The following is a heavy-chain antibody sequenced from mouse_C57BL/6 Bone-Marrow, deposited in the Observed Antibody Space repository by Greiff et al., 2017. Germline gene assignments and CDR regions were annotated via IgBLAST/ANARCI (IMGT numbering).Heavy chain of an antibody. Sequence: DVMLVGSGGGLVKPGGSLKLSCAASGFTFSDYGMHWVRQAPEKGLEWVAYISSGSSTIYYADTVKGRFTISRDNAKNTLFLQMTSLRSEDTAMYYCARGDYHYFDYWGQGTTLTVSS. J-gene: IGHJ2*01. CDR1: GFTFSDYG. V-gene: IGHV5-17*01. CDR2: ISSGSSTI. D-gene: IGHD2-4*01. CDR3: ARGDYHYFDY.